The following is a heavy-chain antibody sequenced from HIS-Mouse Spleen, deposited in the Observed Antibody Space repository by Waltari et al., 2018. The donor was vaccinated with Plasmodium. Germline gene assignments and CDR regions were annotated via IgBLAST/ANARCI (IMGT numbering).Heavy chain of an antibody. V-gene: IGHV3-30*18. CDR1: GFTFSSYG. CDR2: RSHDGSNK. CDR3: AKDRRSSSWYVDY. Sequence: QVQLVESGGGVVQPGRSLRLSCAASGFTFSSYGMHWVRQAPGKGVELVAVRSHDGSNKYYADSVKGRFTISRDNSKNTLYLQMNSLRAEDTAVYYCAKDRRSSSWYVDYWGQGTLVTVSS. D-gene: IGHD6-13*01. J-gene: IGHJ4*02.